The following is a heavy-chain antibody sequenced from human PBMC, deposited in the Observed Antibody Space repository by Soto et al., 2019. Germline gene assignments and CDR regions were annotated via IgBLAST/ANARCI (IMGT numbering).Heavy chain of an antibody. J-gene: IGHJ5*02. CDR1: GFTFSDYY. D-gene: IGHD3-10*01. Sequence: GGSLRLSCAASGFTFSDYYMSWIRQAPGKGLEWVSYISSSGSTIYNADSVKGRFTISRDNAKNSLYLQMNSLRAEDTAVYYCASDVTKVRGVKYNWFDPWGQGALVTVSS. CDR3: ASDVTKVRGVKYNWFDP. CDR2: ISSSGSTI. V-gene: IGHV3-11*01.